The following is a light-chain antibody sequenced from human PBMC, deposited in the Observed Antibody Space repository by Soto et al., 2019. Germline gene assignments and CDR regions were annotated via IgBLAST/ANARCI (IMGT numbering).Light chain of an antibody. CDR3: QQHDNLLIT. CDR2: DAS. Sequence: DIQMTQSPSSLSASVRDRVTITCQASQDISNYLNWYQQKPGKAPKLLIYDASNLETVVPSRFIGSGSGTDFPLSISSLQREDIATYYCQQHDNLLITFGQGTRLEIK. J-gene: IGKJ5*01. V-gene: IGKV1-33*01. CDR1: QDISNY.